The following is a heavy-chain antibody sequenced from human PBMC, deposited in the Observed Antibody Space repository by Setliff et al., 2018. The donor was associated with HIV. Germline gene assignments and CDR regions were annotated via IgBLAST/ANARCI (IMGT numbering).Heavy chain of an antibody. CDR2: MNPNSGNT. CDR3: ARFRKFQLVGALDY. Sequence: ASVKVSCKASGNTFTNYDINWVRQATGQGLEWMGWMNPNSGNTGYAQKFQGRVTMTRNTSISTAYMELSSLRSEDTAVYYCARFRKFQLVGALDYWGQGTLVTVSS. CDR1: GNTFTNYD. J-gene: IGHJ4*02. V-gene: IGHV1-8*01. D-gene: IGHD1-26*01.